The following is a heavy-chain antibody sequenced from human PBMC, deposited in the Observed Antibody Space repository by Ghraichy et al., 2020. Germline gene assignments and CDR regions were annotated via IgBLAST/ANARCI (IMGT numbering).Heavy chain of an antibody. V-gene: IGHV1-18*04. Sequence: ASVKVSCKASGYTFTSYGISWVRQAPGQGLEWMGWISAYNGNTNYAQKLQGRVTMTTDTSTSTAYMELRSLRSDDTAVYYCARSLYSNYYYYGMDVWGQGTTVTVSS. J-gene: IGHJ6*02. CDR1: GYTFTSYG. CDR3: ARSLYSNYYYYGMDV. D-gene: IGHD2-8*01. CDR2: ISAYNGNT.